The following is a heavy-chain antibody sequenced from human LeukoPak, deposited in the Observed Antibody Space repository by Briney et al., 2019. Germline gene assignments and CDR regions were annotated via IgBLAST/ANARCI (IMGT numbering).Heavy chain of an antibody. CDR1: GGSFSGYY. CDR3: ARGRAAAGTGAFDH. Sequence: SETLSLTCAVYGGSFSGYYWSWIRQPPGKGLEWTGEINHSGSTNYNPSLKSRVTISVDTSKNQFSLKLSSVTAADTAVYYCARGRAAAGTGAFDHWGQGTLVTVSS. D-gene: IGHD6-13*01. V-gene: IGHV4-34*01. J-gene: IGHJ4*02. CDR2: INHSGST.